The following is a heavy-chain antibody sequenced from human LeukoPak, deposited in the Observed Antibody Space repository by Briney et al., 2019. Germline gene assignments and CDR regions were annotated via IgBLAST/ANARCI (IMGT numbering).Heavy chain of an antibody. V-gene: IGHV4-39*01. CDR3: ARRGIAARLPLYYFDY. CDR2: IYYSGSS. J-gene: IGHJ4*02. CDR1: GGSISSSSYY. Sequence: PSETLSLTCTVAGGSISSSSYYWRWIRQPPRKGLEWIGSIYYSGSSYYNPSLKSRVTISVDTSKIQFSLKLSSVTAADTAVYYCARRGIAARLPLYYFDYWGQGTLVSVSS. D-gene: IGHD6-6*01.